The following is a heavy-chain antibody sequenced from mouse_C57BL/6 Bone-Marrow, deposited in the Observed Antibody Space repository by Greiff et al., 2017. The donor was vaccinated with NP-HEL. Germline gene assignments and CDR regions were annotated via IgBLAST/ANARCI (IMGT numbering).Heavy chain of an antibody. CDR2: IYPGDGDT. V-gene: IGHV1-82*01. Sequence: QVQLQQSGPELVKPGASVKISCKASGYAFSSSWMNWVKQRPGKGLEWIGRIYPGDGDTNYNGKFKGKATLTADKSSSTAYMELSSLTNEDSAVYYCTRPLYYYGSSYRFAYWGQGTLVTVSA. CDR3: TRPLYYYGSSYRFAY. CDR1: GYAFSSSW. D-gene: IGHD1-1*01. J-gene: IGHJ3*01.